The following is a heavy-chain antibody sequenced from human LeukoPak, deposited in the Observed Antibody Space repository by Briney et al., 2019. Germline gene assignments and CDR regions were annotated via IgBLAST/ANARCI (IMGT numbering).Heavy chain of an antibody. D-gene: IGHD2-8*01. Sequence: PGGSLRLSCAASGFTFSSYAMSWVRQAPGKGLEWVSAISGSGGSTYYADSVKGRFTISRDNSKNTLYLQMNSLRAEDTAVYYCANLMSPVSSPDAFDIWGQGTMVTVSS. J-gene: IGHJ3*02. CDR1: GFTFSSYA. CDR2: ISGSGGST. CDR3: ANLMSPVSSPDAFDI. V-gene: IGHV3-23*01.